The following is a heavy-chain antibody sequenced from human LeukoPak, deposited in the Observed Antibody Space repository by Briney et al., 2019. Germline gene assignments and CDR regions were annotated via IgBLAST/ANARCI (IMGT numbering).Heavy chain of an antibody. V-gene: IGHV4-4*02. CDR1: GGSISSSNW. D-gene: IGHD5-12*01. J-gene: IGHJ6*02. Sequence: PSETLSLTCAVSGGSISSSNWWSWVRQPPGKGLEWIGEIYHSGSTNYNPSLKSRVTISIDTSKNQFSLRLSSVTAADTAVYYCAREHSGYDYIRPASYYYYGMDVWGQGTTVTVSS. CDR3: AREHSGYDYIRPASYYYYGMDV. CDR2: IYHSGST.